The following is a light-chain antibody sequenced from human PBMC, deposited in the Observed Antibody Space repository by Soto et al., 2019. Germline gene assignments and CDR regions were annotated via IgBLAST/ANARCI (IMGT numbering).Light chain of an antibody. CDR3: QQYVSSPWA. CDR1: QSVSTN. Sequence: EIVMTQSPATLSVSPGGRATLSCRASQSVSTNLAWYQQKAGQAPRLLIYGASRRATGIPDRFSGSGSGTDFTLTISRLEPEDFAVYCCQQYVSSPWAFGQGTKVDI. CDR2: GAS. J-gene: IGKJ1*01. V-gene: IGKV3-20*01.